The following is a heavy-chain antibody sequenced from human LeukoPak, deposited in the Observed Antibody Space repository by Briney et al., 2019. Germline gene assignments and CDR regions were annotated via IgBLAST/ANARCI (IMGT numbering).Heavy chain of an antibody. D-gene: IGHD3-9*01. J-gene: IGHJ6*03. CDR2: IYYSGSA. CDR3: ASRPPLRYFDWLPPLSIRAYYSYYMDV. V-gene: IGHV4-59*01. Sequence: PSETLSLTCTGSGGSISSYYWSWIRQPPGKGLEWIGYIYYSGSANYNPSLKSRVTISVETSKNQFSLKVSSVTASDTAVYYCASRPPLRYFDWLPPLSIRAYYSYYMDVWGKGTTVTVSS. CDR1: GGSISSYY.